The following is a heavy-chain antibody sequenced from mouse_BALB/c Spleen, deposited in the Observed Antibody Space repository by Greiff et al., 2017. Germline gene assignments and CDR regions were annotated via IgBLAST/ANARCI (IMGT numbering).Heavy chain of an antibody. Sequence: EVKLVESGGGLVKPGGSLKLSCAASGFTFSSYAMSWVRQTPEKRLEWVATISSGGSYTYYPDSVKGRFTISRDNAKNTLYLQMSSLRSEDTAMYYCARDGSGYFDVWGAGTTVTVSS. CDR3: ARDGSGYFDV. J-gene: IGHJ1*01. V-gene: IGHV5-9-3*01. CDR2: ISSGGSYT. CDR1: GFTFSSYA. D-gene: IGHD1-1*01.